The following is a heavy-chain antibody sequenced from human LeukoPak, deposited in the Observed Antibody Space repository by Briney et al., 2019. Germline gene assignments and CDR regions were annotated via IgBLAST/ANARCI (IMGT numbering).Heavy chain of an antibody. CDR3: TRDLGTGRPHDV. CDR1: GFSFSSYW. V-gene: IGHV3-7*01. Sequence: TGGSLRLSCEASGFSFSSYWMTWVRQAPGKGLEWVANLNQYGNDKYYDDSVRGRFTISRDNARNSLYLQMDSLRAEDTGIYFCTRDLGTGRPHDVWGQGTLVTVSS. J-gene: IGHJ4*02. CDR2: LNQYGNDK. D-gene: IGHD3/OR15-3a*01.